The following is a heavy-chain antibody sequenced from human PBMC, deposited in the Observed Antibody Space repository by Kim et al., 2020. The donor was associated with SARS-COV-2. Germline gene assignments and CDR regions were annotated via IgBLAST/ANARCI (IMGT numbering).Heavy chain of an antibody. CDR3: ATDSLFVVTFSFDY. V-gene: IGHV1-24*01. Sequence: ASVKVSCKVSGYTLTELSMHWVRQAPGKGLEWMGGFDPEDGETIYAQKFQGRVTMTEDTSTDTAYMELSSLRSEDTAVYYCATDSLFVVTFSFDYWGQGTLVTVSS. CDR2: FDPEDGET. D-gene: IGHD2-21*02. CDR1: GYTLTELS. J-gene: IGHJ4*02.